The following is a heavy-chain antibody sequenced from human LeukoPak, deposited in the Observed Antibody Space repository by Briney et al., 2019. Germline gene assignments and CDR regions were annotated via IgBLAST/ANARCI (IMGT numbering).Heavy chain of an antibody. Sequence: GGSLRLSCAASGFTFSSYSMNWVRQAPGKGLEWVSYISSSSSTIYYADSVKGRFTISRDNAKNSLYLQMNSLRAEDTAVYYCARPSEQRDYYDSSDYYPYWGQGTLVTVSS. CDR3: ARPSEQRDYYDSSDYYPY. CDR2: ISSSSSTI. J-gene: IGHJ4*02. V-gene: IGHV3-48*01. D-gene: IGHD3-22*01. CDR1: GFTFSSYS.